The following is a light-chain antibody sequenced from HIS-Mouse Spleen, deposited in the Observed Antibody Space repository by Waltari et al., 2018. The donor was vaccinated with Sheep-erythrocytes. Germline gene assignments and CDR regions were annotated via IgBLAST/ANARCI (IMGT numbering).Light chain of an antibody. J-gene: IGKJ3*01. CDR1: QSISSY. V-gene: IGKV1-39*01. CDR2: AAS. CDR3: QQSYSTPQFT. Sequence: DIQMTQSPSSLSASVGDRVTITCRASQSISSYLTWYQQKPGKATKLLIYAASSLQSGVPSRFSGSGSVTDFTLTISSLQPEDVATYYCQQSYSTPQFTFGPGTKVDIK.